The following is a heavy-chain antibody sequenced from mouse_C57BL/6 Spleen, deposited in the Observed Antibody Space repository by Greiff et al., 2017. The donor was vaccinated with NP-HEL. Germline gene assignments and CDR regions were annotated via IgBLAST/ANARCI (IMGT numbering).Heavy chain of an antibody. V-gene: IGHV1-81*01. CDR2: IYPRSGNT. D-gene: IGHD1-1*01. Sequence: QVQLKQSGAELARPGASVKLSCKASGYTFTSYGISWVKQRTGQGLEWIGEIYPRSGNTYYNEKFKGKATLTADKSSSTAYMELRSLTSEDSAVYFCARVPLSDLSGSSAWYYFDYWGQGTTLTVSS. CDR3: ARVPLSDLSGSSAWYYFDY. J-gene: IGHJ2*01. CDR1: GYTFTSYG.